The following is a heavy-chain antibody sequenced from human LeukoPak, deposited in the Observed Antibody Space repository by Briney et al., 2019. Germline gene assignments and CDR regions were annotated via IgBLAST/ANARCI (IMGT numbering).Heavy chain of an antibody. CDR2: ISGSGSST. CDR3: ASGRLVGAPDY. D-gene: IGHD1-26*01. Sequence: AGSLRLSCAASGFTFSSYAMSWVRQAPGKGLEWVSAISGSGSSTYYAGSVKGRFTISRDNSKNTLYLQMNSLGAEDTAVYYCASGRLVGAPDYWGQGTLVTVSS. J-gene: IGHJ4*02. CDR1: GFTFSSYA. V-gene: IGHV3-23*01.